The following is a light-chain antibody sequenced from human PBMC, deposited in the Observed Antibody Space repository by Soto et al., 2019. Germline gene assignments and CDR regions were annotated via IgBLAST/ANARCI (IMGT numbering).Light chain of an antibody. V-gene: IGKV3-15*01. CDR3: QQYNNWPPFT. CDR1: QSVNIN. J-gene: IGKJ2*01. CDR2: GAS. Sequence: EIVMTQSPATLSVSPGERATLSCRASQSVNINLAWYQQKPGQTPSLLIHGASVRSTGIPARFSGSGSGSDFTLTTSSLQSEDVAVYYCQQYNNWPPFTFGQGTKLEIK.